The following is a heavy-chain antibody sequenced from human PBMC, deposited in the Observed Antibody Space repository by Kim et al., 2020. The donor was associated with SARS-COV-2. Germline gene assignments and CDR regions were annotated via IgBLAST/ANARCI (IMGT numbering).Heavy chain of an antibody. J-gene: IGHJ4*02. Sequence: YEDSARSRFTISRDYSENKVYLQMDSLSAGDTAVYYCARPSSSHFDFWGQGTLVSVSS. V-gene: IGHV3-33*01. D-gene: IGHD3-10*01. CDR3: ARPSSSHFDF.